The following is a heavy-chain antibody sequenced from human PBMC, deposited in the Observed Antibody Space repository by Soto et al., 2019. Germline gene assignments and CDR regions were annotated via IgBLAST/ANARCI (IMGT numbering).Heavy chain of an antibody. CDR2: ISAYTDDP. Sequence: ASVKVSCKASGNTFTNFGVTWVRQAPGQGLEWMGWISAYTDDPNYAQKFQGRVTMTIDTSTSTAHLHLRSLTSDDTAVYYCARVIPGAEAWFDPWGQGTLVTVSS. D-gene: IGHD2-2*01. V-gene: IGHV1-18*01. CDR1: GNTFTNFG. CDR3: ARVIPGAEAWFDP. J-gene: IGHJ5*02.